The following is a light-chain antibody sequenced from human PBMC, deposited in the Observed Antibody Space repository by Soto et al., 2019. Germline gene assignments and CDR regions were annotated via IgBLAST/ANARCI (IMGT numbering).Light chain of an antibody. CDR2: IAS. Sequence: DIQMTQSPSSLSASVGDRVTITCQASQDITKSLNWYQQKPGQAPKLLIYIASNLERGVPSRFSGSGSGTHFSLTISSLQPEDFATYFCQQYDSVPYTFGQGTKVDIK. CDR1: QDITKS. CDR3: QQYDSVPYT. J-gene: IGKJ2*01. V-gene: IGKV1-33*01.